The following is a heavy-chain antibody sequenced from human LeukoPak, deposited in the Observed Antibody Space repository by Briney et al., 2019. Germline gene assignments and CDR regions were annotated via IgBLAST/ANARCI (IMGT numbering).Heavy chain of an antibody. J-gene: IGHJ4*02. V-gene: IGHV3-30*18. Sequence: VGSLRLSCAASGFTFSSYGMHWVRQAPGKGLEWVAVISYDGSTKYYADSVKGRFTISRDNSKNTLYLQMNSLRAEDTAVYYCAKGYSSGSDYWGQGTLVSVSS. CDR3: AKGYSSGSDY. D-gene: IGHD6-19*01. CDR2: ISYDGSTK. CDR1: GFTFSSYG.